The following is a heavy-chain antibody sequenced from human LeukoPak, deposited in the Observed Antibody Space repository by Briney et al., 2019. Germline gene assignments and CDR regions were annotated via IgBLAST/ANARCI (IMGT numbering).Heavy chain of an antibody. J-gene: IGHJ4*02. CDR2: INHSGST. V-gene: IGHV4-34*01. CDR1: GGSFSGYY. CDR3: ARASSWHQYYFDY. Sequence: SETQSLTCAVYGGSFSGYYWSWIRQPPGKGLEWIGEINHSGSTNYNPSLKSRVTISVDTSKNQFSLKLSSVTAADTAVYYCARASSWHQYYFDYWGQGTLVTVSS. D-gene: IGHD6-13*01.